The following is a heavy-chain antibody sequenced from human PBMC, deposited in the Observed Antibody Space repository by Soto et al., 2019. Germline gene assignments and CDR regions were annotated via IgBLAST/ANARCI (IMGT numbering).Heavy chain of an antibody. CDR3: ARDIDGLPITIFGVVIGDY. Sequence: ASVKVSCKASGYTFTSYGISWVRQAPGQGLEWMGWISAYNGNTNYAQKLQGRVTMTTDTSTSTAYMELRSLRSDDTAVYYCARDIDGLPITIFGVVIGDYWGQGTLVTVSS. V-gene: IGHV1-18*01. CDR1: GYTFTSYG. CDR2: ISAYNGNT. J-gene: IGHJ4*02. D-gene: IGHD3-3*01.